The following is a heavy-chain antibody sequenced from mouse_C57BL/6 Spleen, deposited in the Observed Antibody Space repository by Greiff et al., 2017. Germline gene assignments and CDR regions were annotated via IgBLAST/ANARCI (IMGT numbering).Heavy chain of an antibody. CDR2: IDPETGGT. CDR3: TRSDYGSSFYYFDY. CDR1: GYTFTDYE. Sequence: QVQLQQSGAELVRPGASVTLSCKASGYTFTDYEMHWVKQTPVHGLEWIGAIDPETGGTAYNQKFKGKAILTADKSSSTAYMELRSLTSDDSAVYYCTRSDYGSSFYYFDYWGQGTTLTVSS. J-gene: IGHJ2*01. D-gene: IGHD1-1*01. V-gene: IGHV1-15*01.